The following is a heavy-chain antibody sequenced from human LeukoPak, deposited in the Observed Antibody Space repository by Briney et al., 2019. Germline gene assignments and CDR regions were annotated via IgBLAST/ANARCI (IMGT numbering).Heavy chain of an antibody. J-gene: IGHJ5*02. CDR3: ARATVGTWGIAAAGNNWFDP. CDR2: IIPIFGTA. CDR1: GGTFSSYA. D-gene: IGHD6-13*01. Sequence: SVKVSCTASGGTFSSYAISWVRQAPGQGLEWMGGIIPIFGTANYAQKFQGRVTITADESTSTAYMELSSLRSEDTAVYYCARATVGTWGIAAAGNNWFDPWGQGTLVTVSS. V-gene: IGHV1-69*01.